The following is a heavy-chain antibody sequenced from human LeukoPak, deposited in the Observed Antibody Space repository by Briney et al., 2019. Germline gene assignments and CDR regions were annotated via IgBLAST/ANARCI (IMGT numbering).Heavy chain of an antibody. D-gene: IGHD3-9*01. Sequence: HPGGSLRLSCAASGFTFSSYGMHWVRQAPGKGLEWVAVIWYDGNNKYYADSVKGRFTISRDNSKNTLYLQMNSQRAEDTAVYYCARSTSSEYDIYHFDYWGQGTLVTVSS. CDR2: IWYDGNNK. CDR1: GFTFSSYG. J-gene: IGHJ4*02. V-gene: IGHV3-33*01. CDR3: ARSTSSEYDIYHFDY.